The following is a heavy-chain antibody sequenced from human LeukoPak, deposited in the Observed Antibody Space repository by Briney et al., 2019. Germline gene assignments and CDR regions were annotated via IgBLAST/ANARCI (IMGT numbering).Heavy chain of an antibody. CDR1: GFTFSSYG. D-gene: IGHD6-13*01. Sequence: GGSLRLSCAASGFTFSSYGMHWVRQAPGKGLEWVAVIWYDGSNKYYADSVKGRFTISRDNSKNTPYLQMNSLRAEDTAVYYCAKGYSSSWYNGGFEGDYWGQGTLVTVSS. CDR2: IWYDGSNK. CDR3: AKGYSSSWYNGGFEGDY. V-gene: IGHV3-33*06. J-gene: IGHJ4*02.